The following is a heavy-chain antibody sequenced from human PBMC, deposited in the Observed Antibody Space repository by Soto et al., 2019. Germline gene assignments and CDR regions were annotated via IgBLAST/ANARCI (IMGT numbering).Heavy chain of an antibody. V-gene: IGHV3-30*18. CDR2: ISYDGSNK. J-gene: IGHJ4*02. Sequence: GGSLRLSCAASGFTFSSYGMHWVRQAPGKGLEWVAVISYDGSNKYYADSVKGRFTISRDNSKNTLYLQMNSLGAEDTAVYYCAKGDGYNSAFDYWGQGTLVTVSS. CDR3: AKGDGYNSAFDY. CDR1: GFTFSSYG. D-gene: IGHD1-1*01.